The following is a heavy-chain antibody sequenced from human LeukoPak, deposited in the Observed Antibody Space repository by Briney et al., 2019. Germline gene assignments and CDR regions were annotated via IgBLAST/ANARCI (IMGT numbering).Heavy chain of an antibody. CDR3: ARGSGVTIFGVVTASYYYYYGMDV. V-gene: IGHV3-21*01. CDR2: ISSSSSYI. J-gene: IGHJ6*02. D-gene: IGHD3-3*01. Sequence: GGSLRLSCAASGFTFSSSAMSWVRQAPGKGLEWVSSISSSSSYIYYAGSVKGRFTISRDNAKNSLYLQMNSLRAEDTAVYYCARGSGVTIFGVVTASYYYYYGMDVWGQGTTVTVSS. CDR1: GFTFSSSA.